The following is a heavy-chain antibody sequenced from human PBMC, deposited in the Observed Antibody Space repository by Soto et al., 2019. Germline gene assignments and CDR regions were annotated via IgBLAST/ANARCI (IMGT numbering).Heavy chain of an antibody. V-gene: IGHV3-23*01. D-gene: IGHD3-10*01. Sequence: GGSLRLSCAASGFTFSSYAMSWVRQAPGKGLEWVSAISGSGGSTYYADSVKGRFTISRDNSKNTLYLQMNSLRAEETAVYYCAKALASYGSGRGAFDIWGQGTMVTVSS. J-gene: IGHJ3*02. CDR2: ISGSGGST. CDR1: GFTFSSYA. CDR3: AKALASYGSGRGAFDI.